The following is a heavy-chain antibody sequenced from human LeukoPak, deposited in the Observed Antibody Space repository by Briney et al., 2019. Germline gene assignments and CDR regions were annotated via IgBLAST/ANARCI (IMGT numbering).Heavy chain of an antibody. Sequence: GGSLRLSCTASGFSFSDSYMSWIRQAPGKGPQWISHISGDGTTIYYADSVKGRFTISRDNAKKSLYLEMNSLRAGDTAVYYCARDDYDYWSGHYWFDPWGQGTLVTVSS. CDR2: ISGDGTTI. V-gene: IGHV3-11*04. J-gene: IGHJ5*02. CDR3: ARDDYDYWSGHYWFDP. D-gene: IGHD3-3*01. CDR1: GFSFSDSY.